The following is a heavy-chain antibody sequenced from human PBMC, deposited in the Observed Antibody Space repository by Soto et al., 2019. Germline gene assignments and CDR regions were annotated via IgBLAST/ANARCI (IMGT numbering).Heavy chain of an antibody. J-gene: IGHJ6*02. Sequence: PGGSLRLSCAASGFTFSSYGMHWVRQAPGKGLEWVAVIWYDGSNKYYADSVKGRFTISRDNSKNTLYLQMNSPRAEDTAVYYCARDLRYSGSSYYYYYGMDVWGQGTTVTVSS. CDR2: IWYDGSNK. D-gene: IGHD1-26*01. CDR3: ARDLRYSGSSYYYYYGMDV. CDR1: GFTFSSYG. V-gene: IGHV3-33*01.